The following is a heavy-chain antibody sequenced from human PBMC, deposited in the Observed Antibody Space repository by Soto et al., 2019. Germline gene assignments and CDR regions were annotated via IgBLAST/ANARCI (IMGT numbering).Heavy chain of an antibody. CDR1: GFTFTNYW. Sequence: EVQLVESGGGLVQPGGSLRLSCATSGFTFTNYWTHWVRQAPGEGLVWVSRISGDGSRTNYADSVKGRFTISRDNAKTSLYVQMNSLRADDTAVYYCARGAGGAYYLDYWGQGTLVTVSS. J-gene: IGHJ4*02. D-gene: IGHD3-10*01. V-gene: IGHV3-74*01. CDR2: ISGDGSRT. CDR3: ARGAGGAYYLDY.